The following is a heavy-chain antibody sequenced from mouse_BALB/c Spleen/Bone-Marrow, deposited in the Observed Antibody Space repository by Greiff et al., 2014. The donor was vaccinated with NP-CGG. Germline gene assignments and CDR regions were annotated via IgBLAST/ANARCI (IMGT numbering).Heavy chain of an antibody. J-gene: IGHJ4*01. V-gene: IGHV1-37*01. Sequence: LVESGASVKLSCKASGYSFTGYFLNWVRQSHGKSLEWIGRINPFNGDIFYNQEFKGKATLTVDKSSTTAHMELLSLTSEDSAVYYCGRWGDGYYYAMDYWGQGTSVTVSS. CDR3: GRWGDGYYYAMDY. CDR2: INPFNGDI. CDR1: GYSFTGYF. D-gene: IGHD2-3*01.